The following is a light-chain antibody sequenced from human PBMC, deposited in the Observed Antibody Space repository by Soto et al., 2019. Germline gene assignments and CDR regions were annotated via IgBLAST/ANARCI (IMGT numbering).Light chain of an antibody. CDR1: QSISSY. CDR2: AAS. V-gene: IGKV1-39*01. CDR3: QQSYK. Sequence: DIQMTQSPSSLSASVGDRVTITCRASQSISSYLNWYQQKPGKAPKLLVYAASSLQGGVPSRFSGSGSGTDFTLTISSLQPEDFATYYCQQSYKFGQGTKVDIK. J-gene: IGKJ1*01.